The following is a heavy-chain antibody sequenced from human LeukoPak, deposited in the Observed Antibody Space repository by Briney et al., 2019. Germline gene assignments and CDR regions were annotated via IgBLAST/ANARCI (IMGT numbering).Heavy chain of an antibody. CDR1: GFTFSSYA. Sequence: GGSLRLSCAASGFTFSSYAMSWVRQAPGKGLEWVSAISGSGGSTYYADSVKGRFTISRDNSKNTLYLQMNSMRAEETAVYYCAKGRNHGSGSYYWTDYYYYGIDVWGQGTTVTVSS. CDR2: ISGSGGST. CDR3: AKGRNHGSGSYYWTDYYYYGIDV. D-gene: IGHD3-10*01. J-gene: IGHJ6*02. V-gene: IGHV3-23*01.